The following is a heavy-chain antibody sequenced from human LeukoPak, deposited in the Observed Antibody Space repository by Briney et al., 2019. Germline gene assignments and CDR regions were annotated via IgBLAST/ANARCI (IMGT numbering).Heavy chain of an antibody. V-gene: IGHV4-61*02. CDR3: ARVSPYEGNWSDP. D-gene: IGHD5-12*01. Sequence: SQTLSVTCTVSGGSISSGSYYWSWIRQPAGKGLEWIGRIYTSGSTNYNPSLKSRVTMSVDTSKNQFSLKLTSVTAADTAVYYCARVSPYEGNWSDPCGQGALVTVSS. CDR2: IYTSGST. J-gene: IGHJ5*02. CDR1: GGSISSGSYY.